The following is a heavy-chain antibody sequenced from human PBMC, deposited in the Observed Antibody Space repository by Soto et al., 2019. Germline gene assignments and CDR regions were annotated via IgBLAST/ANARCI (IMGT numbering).Heavy chain of an antibody. D-gene: IGHD6-13*01. V-gene: IGHV4-39*01. CDR2: IYYSGST. J-gene: IGHJ6*02. CDR3: SRHGGSTRPFYYYYGMDV. CDR1: GGSISSSSYY. Sequence: SETLCLTCTVSGGSISSSSYYWGWIRQPPGKGLEWIGRIYYSGSTYYNPSLKSRVTICVDTSKNQLSLKLSSLTAADTAVYYRSRHGGSTRPFYYYYGMDVWDQGTTLNVSS.